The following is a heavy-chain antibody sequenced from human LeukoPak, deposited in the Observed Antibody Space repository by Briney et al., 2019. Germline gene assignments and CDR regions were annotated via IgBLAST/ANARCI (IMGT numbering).Heavy chain of an antibody. J-gene: IGHJ4*02. V-gene: IGHV3-7*01. CDR3: ARSRGIVVVPAAPFDY. Sequence: GGSLRLSCAPSGFTFRGYWMSWVRQAPGKGLEWVANINQHGSQKFYVDSVKGRFTISRDNAENSLYLQMNSLRAEDTAVYYCARSRGIVVVPAAPFDYWGQGTLVTVSS. D-gene: IGHD2-2*01. CDR2: INQHGSQK. CDR1: GFTFRGYW.